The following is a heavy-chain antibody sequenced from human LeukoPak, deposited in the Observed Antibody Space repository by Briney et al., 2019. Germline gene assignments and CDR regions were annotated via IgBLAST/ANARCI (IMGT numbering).Heavy chain of an antibody. J-gene: IGHJ3*02. D-gene: IGHD3-3*01. Sequence: GGSLRLSCAASGFTFSSYAMSWVRQAPGKGLEWVSVIYSGGSTYYADSVKGRFTISRDNSKNTLYLQMNSLRAEDTAVYYCARDLEYYGAFDIWGQGTMVTVSS. CDR3: ARDLEYYGAFDI. V-gene: IGHV3-66*01. CDR2: IYSGGST. CDR1: GFTFSSYA.